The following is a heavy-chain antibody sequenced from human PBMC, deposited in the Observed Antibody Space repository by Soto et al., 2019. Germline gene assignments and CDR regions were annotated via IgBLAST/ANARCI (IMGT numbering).Heavy chain of an antibody. CDR3: VRGVGSGSYYNQYNWFDP. CDR1: GYTFTNYG. D-gene: IGHD3-10*01. Sequence: ASVKVSCKASGYTFTNYGISWVRQAPGQGLEWMGWINVYNGNTKYAQKVQGRVTMTTDTSTSTAYMGLRSLRSDDAAVYYCVRGVGSGSYYNQYNWFDPWGQGTLVTVSS. CDR2: INVYNGNT. J-gene: IGHJ5*02. V-gene: IGHV1-18*01.